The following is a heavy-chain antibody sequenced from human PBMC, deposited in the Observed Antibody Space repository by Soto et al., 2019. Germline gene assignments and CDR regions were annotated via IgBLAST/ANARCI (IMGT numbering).Heavy chain of an antibody. CDR3: ARHPYCTNGVCSYYYYYYMDV. V-gene: IGHV4-39*01. CDR1: GGSISSSSYY. CDR2: IYYSGST. J-gene: IGHJ6*03. Sequence: SETLSLTCTVSGGSISSSSYYWGWIRQPPGKGLEWIGSIYYSGSTYYNPSLKSRVTISVDTSKNQFSLNLGSVTAADTAVYYCARHPYCTNGVCSYYYYYYMDVWGKGTTVTVSS. D-gene: IGHD2-8*01.